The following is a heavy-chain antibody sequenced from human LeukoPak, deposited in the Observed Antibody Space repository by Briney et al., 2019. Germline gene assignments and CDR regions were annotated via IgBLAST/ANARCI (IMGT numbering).Heavy chain of an antibody. CDR3: ARLSTVTTSFDY. J-gene: IGHJ4*02. V-gene: IGHV4-39*07. D-gene: IGHD4-17*01. Sequence: SETLSLTCTVSGGSISRSRDYWGWIRQPPGKGLEWIESIYYSGSTYYNPSLKSRVTISGDTSKNRFSLNLSSVTAADTAVYYCARLSTVTTSFDYWGQGTLVTVSS. CDR2: IYYSGST. CDR1: GGSISRSRDY.